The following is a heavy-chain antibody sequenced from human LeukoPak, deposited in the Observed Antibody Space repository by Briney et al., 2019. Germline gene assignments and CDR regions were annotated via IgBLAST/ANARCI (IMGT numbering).Heavy chain of an antibody. CDR2: INHSGST. J-gene: IGHJ5*02. D-gene: IGHD3-9*01. Sequence: PSETLSLTCAVYGGSFSGYYWSWIRQPPGKGLEWIGEINHSGSTNYNPSLKSRVTISVDTSKNQFSPKLSSVTAADTAVYYCARKFSTYYDILTGYNWFDPWGQGTLVTVSS. V-gene: IGHV4-34*01. CDR3: ARKFSTYYDILTGYNWFDP. CDR1: GGSFSGYY.